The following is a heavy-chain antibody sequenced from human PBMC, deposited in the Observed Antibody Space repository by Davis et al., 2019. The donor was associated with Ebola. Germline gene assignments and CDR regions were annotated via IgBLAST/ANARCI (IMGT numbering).Heavy chain of an antibody. CDR1: GFTFSSYG. Sequence: GESLKISCAASGFTFSSYGMHWVRQAPGKGLEWVAVIWYDGSNKYYADSVKGRFTISRDNSKNTLYLQMNSLRAEDTAVYYCAGELGYCSSTSCPPYNWFDPWGQGTLVTVSS. V-gene: IGHV3-33*01. J-gene: IGHJ5*02. CDR2: IWYDGSNK. CDR3: AGELGYCSSTSCPPYNWFDP. D-gene: IGHD2-2*01.